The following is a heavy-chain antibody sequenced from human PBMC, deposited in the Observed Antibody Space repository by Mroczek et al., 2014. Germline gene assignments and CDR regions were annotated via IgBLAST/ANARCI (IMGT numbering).Heavy chain of an antibody. CDR1: GGSISSYY. CDR3: ASGCSSTSCYMLDAFDI. J-gene: IGHJ3*02. CDR2: IYYSGST. V-gene: IGHV4-59*01. Sequence: QVQLVESGPGLVKPSETLSLTCTVSGGSISSYYWSWIRQPPGKGLEWIGYIYYSGSTNYNPSLKSRVTISVDTSKNQFSLKLSSVTAADTAVYYCASGCSSTSCYMLDAFDIVGPRD. D-gene: IGHD2-2*01.